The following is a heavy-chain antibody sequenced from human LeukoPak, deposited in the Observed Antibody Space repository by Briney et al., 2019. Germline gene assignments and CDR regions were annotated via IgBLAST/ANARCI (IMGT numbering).Heavy chain of an antibody. CDR1: SGSITTDN. Sequence: PSETLSLTCIVSSGSITTDNWCWSRQPPRRGLEWIGYVYYSGSTNYNPSLKSRVTISVDTSKNQLSLKLTSVTAADTAVYYCARAPWGFWYFDLWGRGTLVTVSS. D-gene: IGHD3-16*01. J-gene: IGHJ2*01. CDR3: ARAPWGFWYFDL. V-gene: IGHV4-59*01. CDR2: VYYSGST.